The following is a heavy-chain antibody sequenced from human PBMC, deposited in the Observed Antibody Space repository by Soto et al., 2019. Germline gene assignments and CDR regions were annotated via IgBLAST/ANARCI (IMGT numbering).Heavy chain of an antibody. J-gene: IGHJ6*02. CDR1: GFTFSNAR. CDR2: IKSKTDGGTT. Sequence: GGSLRLSCAASGFTFSNARMNWVRQAPGKGLEWVGRIKSKTDGGTTDYAAPVKGRFTISRDDSKNTLYLQMNSLKTEDTAVYYCTTPKPAAKHNYYYYYYGMDVWGQGTTVTVSS. CDR3: TTPKPAAKHNYYYYYYGMDV. D-gene: IGHD6-13*01. V-gene: IGHV3-15*07.